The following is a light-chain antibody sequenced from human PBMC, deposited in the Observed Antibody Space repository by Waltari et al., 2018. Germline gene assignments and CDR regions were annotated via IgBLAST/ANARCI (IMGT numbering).Light chain of an antibody. J-gene: IGLJ2*01. CDR3: GTWDSSLSAVV. CDR2: ENN. Sequence: QFGLTQPPSASGAPGEKVTIYCSGRSSNIRNIYVSWYKQLTGTAPKLLNYENNNHPSGIPDRFSGSKSGTSATLVISGLQTGDEADYYCGTWDSSLSAVVFGGGTKLTVL. CDR1: SSNIRNIY. V-gene: IGLV1-51*02.